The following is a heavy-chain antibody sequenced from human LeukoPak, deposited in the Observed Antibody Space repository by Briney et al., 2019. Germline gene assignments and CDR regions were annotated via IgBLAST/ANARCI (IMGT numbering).Heavy chain of an antibody. V-gene: IGHV3-30-3*01. Sequence: GGSLRLSCAASGFTFSSYAIHWVRQTPGKGLEWVAVISYDGSNKYYADSVKGRFTISRDNSKSTLYLQMNSLRPEDTAVYYCARASANCGGDCYPYFDYWGQGTLVTVSS. CDR3: ARASANCGGDCYPYFDY. J-gene: IGHJ4*02. CDR2: ISYDGSNK. CDR1: GFTFSSYA. D-gene: IGHD2-21*02.